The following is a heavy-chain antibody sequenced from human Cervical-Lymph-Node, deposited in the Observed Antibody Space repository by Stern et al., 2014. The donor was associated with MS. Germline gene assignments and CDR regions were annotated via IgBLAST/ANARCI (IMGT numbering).Heavy chain of an antibody. CDR2: VYYSGST. CDR1: GGSISRSTYY. D-gene: IGHD3-16*01. Sequence: VQLVESGPGLVKPSETLSLTCTVSGGSISRSTYYWGWLRLSPGKGLEWIGSVYYSGSTFYNPSLKSRVTISVHMSTNPFSLPLASVTAADTGLYYCARASGLFEYWGQGVLVTVSS. V-gene: IGHV4-39*01. J-gene: IGHJ4*02. CDR3: ARASGLFEY.